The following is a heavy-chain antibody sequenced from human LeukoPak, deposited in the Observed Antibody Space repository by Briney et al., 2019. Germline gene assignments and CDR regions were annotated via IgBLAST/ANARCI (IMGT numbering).Heavy chain of an antibody. CDR3: AKSLKFEDYTSLPFDS. J-gene: IGHJ4*02. Sequence: GGSLRLSCAASGFTFNIYAMNWVRQAPGKGLEWVSAISRTGGSIYYTDSVKGRFTISGDNSKSTLSLQMNSLRAEDTAVYYCAKSLKFEDYTSLPFDSWGQGTVVTVSS. D-gene: IGHD4-11*01. CDR1: GFTFNIYA. V-gene: IGHV3-23*01. CDR2: ISRTGGSI.